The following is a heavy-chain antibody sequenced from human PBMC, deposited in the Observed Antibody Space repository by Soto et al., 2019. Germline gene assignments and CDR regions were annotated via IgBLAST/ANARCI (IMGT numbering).Heavy chain of an antibody. CDR2: ISSSSSTI. V-gene: IGHV3-48*01. Sequence: EVQLVESGGGLVQPGGSLRLSCAASGFTFSSYSMNWVRQAPGTGREWVSYISSSSSTIYYADSVNGRFTISRDNAKNSLYVQRTSLRAADTGVYYCARVVTTIVVGRGGYFDSWGQGTLVTVSS. J-gene: IGHJ4*02. D-gene: IGHD3-22*01. CDR3: ARVVTTIVVGRGGYFDS. CDR1: GFTFSSYS.